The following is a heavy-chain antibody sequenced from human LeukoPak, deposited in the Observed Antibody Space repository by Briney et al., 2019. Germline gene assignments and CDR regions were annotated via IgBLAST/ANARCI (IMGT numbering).Heavy chain of an antibody. Sequence: SETLSLTRGVSSGSLSGYYWRWIRQPPGGGLEGRGEITHSGGPNSTPSPKSRVTISGDTSKKQFSLNLTSVTAADTGVYYCARGVDLWGRGTPVTVSS. J-gene: IGHJ2*01. V-gene: IGHV4-34*01. CDR3: ARGVDL. CDR2: ITHSGGP. CDR1: SGSLSGYY.